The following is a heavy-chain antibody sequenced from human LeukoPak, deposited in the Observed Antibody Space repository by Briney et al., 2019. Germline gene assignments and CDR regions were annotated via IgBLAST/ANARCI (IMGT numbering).Heavy chain of an antibody. CDR1: GGSISSSNW. Sequence: PSETLSLTCAVSGGSISSSNWWTWVRQPPGKGLEWIGDIYHSGITNYSPSLKSRLIISMDISKNQFSLRLTSVTAADTAQYYCARVTGGEAFDIWGQGTVVTVSS. CDR3: ARVTGGEAFDI. D-gene: IGHD3-16*01. V-gene: IGHV4-4*02. J-gene: IGHJ3*02. CDR2: IYHSGIT.